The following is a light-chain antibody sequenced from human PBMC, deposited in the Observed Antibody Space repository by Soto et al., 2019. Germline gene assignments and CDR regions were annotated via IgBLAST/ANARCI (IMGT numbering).Light chain of an antibody. Sequence: DAQMTQSPSSLSTSVGDSVTITCRASQSIGTDLDWYQHKPGKAPRLLIYAASSLQSGVPSRFIGSGSGTHFPLTVSSLQSEYFATYYCQESHSTFGQGTKLEIK. J-gene: IGKJ2*01. CDR3: QESHST. CDR2: AAS. CDR1: QSIGTD. V-gene: IGKV1-39*01.